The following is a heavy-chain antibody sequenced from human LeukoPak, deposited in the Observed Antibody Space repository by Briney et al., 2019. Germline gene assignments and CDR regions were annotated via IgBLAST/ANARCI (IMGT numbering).Heavy chain of an antibody. CDR2: IKQDGSEK. D-gene: IGHD4-17*01. CDR3: ATHRVGDSPY. J-gene: IGHJ4*02. CDR1: GFTFSSYW. V-gene: IGHV3-7*02. Sequence: PGGSLRLSCAASGFTFSSYWMSWVRQAPGKGLEWVANIKQDGSEKFYVDSVKGRFTIARDNAKNSLYLQMNSPRAEDTAVYYCATHRVGDSPYWGKGTLVTVSS.